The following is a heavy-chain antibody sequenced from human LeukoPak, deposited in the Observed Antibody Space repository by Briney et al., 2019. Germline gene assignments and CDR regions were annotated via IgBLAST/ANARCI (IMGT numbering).Heavy chain of an antibody. V-gene: IGHV3-74*01. CDR1: GFTFSGYW. Sequence: GGSLRLSCAASGFTFSGYWMHWVRQVPGKGLVWVSRINKDGSSTTYADSVKGRFTISRDNAKNTLYLQMNSLRAEDTAVYYCARGGVFSLDCWGQGTLVTVSS. CDR3: ARGGVFSLDC. CDR2: INKDGSST. D-gene: IGHD3-10*01. J-gene: IGHJ4*02.